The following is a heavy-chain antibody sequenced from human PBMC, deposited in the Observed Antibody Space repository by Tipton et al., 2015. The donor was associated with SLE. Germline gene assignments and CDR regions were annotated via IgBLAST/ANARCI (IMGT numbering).Heavy chain of an antibody. V-gene: IGHV3-66*02. D-gene: IGHD6-13*01. CDR1: GFTVSSNY. J-gene: IGHJ4*02. CDR2: IYSGGST. CDR3: ASRRPGIAAAGTLYFDY. Sequence: SLRLSCAASGFTVSSNYMSWVRQAPGKGLEWVSVIYSGGSTYYADSVKGRFTISRDNSKNTLYLQMNCLRAEDTAVYYCASRRPGIAAAGTLYFDYWGQGILVTVSS.